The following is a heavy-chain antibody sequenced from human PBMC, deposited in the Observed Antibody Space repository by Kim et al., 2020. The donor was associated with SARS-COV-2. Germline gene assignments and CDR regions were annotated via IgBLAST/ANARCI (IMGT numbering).Heavy chain of an antibody. J-gene: IGHJ4*02. V-gene: IGHV4-34*01. D-gene: IGHD6-25*01. CDR3: TRGRLGRIDY. CDR2: VNHSGST. Sequence: SETLSLTCAVYGGSFSGYYWSWIRQPPGKGLEWIGEVNHSGSTDYNPSLKSRVTISLDMSKNQFSLKLSSVTAADTAVYYCTRGRLGRIDYWGQGTLVTVSS. CDR1: GGSFSGYY.